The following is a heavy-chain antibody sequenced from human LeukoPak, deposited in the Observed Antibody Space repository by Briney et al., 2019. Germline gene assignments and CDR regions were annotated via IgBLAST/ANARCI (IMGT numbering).Heavy chain of an antibody. D-gene: IGHD3-10*01. J-gene: IGHJ4*02. CDR3: ARDTGLRKLHANYYGSGSPRAFDY. V-gene: IGHV1-18*01. CDR1: GYTFTSYG. Sequence: ASVKVSCKASGYTFTSYGISWVRQAPGQGLEWMGWISAYNGNTNYAQKLQGRVTMTTDTSTSTAYMELRSLRSDDTAVYYCARDTGLRKLHANYYGSGSPRAFDYWGQGTLVTVSS. CDR2: ISAYNGNT.